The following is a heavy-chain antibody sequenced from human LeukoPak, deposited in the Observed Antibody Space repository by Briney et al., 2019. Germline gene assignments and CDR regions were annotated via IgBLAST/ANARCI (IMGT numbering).Heavy chain of an antibody. CDR2: ISWDSRSI. V-gene: IGHV3-20*04. CDR3: ARVRLVDYYYYSYMDV. Sequence: GGSLRLSCAASGFTFSTFGMSWVRQAPGKGLEWVSGISWDSRSIDYADSVKGRFTISRDNAKNSLYLQMNSLRAEDTALYYCARVRLVDYYYYSYMDVWGKGTTVTVSS. D-gene: IGHD6-6*01. J-gene: IGHJ6*03. CDR1: GFTFSTFG.